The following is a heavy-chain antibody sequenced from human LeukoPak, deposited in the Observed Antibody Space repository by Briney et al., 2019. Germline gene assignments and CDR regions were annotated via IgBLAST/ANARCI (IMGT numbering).Heavy chain of an antibody. V-gene: IGHV3-48*02. Sequence: GGSLRLSCAASGFTFSSYSMSWVRQAPGKGLGWVSYISASSSTIYYADSVKGRLTISRDNAKNSLFLQMNSLKDEDTAVYYCARSYGYFDYWGQGTLVTVSS. CDR2: ISASSSTI. D-gene: IGHD3-10*01. CDR1: GFTFSSYS. CDR3: ARSYGYFDY. J-gene: IGHJ4*02.